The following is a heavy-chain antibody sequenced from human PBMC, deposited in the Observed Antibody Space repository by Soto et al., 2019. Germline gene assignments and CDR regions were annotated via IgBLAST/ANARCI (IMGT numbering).Heavy chain of an antibody. CDR1: GLTFSDYY. Sequence: LRLSCAASGLTFSDYYMSWIRQAPGKGLEWVSYISSSSSYTNYADSVKGRFTISRDNAKNSLYLQMNSLRAEDTAVYYCARDRYSSSSPLSGMDVWGQGTTVTVSS. D-gene: IGHD6-6*01. J-gene: IGHJ6*02. CDR2: ISSSSSYT. CDR3: ARDRYSSSSPLSGMDV. V-gene: IGHV3-11*06.